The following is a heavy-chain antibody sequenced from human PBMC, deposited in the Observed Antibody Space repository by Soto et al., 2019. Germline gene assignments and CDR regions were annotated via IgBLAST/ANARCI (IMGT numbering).Heavy chain of an antibody. V-gene: IGHV3-23*01. Sequence: EVQLLESGGGLVQPGGSLSLSCAASGITITNNPMTWVRQAPGKGLDWVSGISGSGDRTYYGDSAKGRFTISKDISKNSLSLQLDSLGVEDTAVYFCVKDDGGYPSTAPHWGQGTLVTVSS. CDR2: ISGSGDRT. CDR1: GITITNNP. J-gene: IGHJ4*02. D-gene: IGHD3-22*01. CDR3: VKDDGGYPSTAPH.